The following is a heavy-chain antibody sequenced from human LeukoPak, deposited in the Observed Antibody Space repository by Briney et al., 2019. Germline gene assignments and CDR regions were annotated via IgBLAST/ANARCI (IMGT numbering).Heavy chain of an antibody. CDR2: IYYSGST. Sequence: SSETLSLTCTVSGGSISSYYWSWIRQPPGKGLEWIGYIYYSGSTNYNPSLKSRVTISVDTSKNQFSLKLSSVTAADTAVYYCARDLNYYGSGSYLDYWGQGTLVTVSS. V-gene: IGHV4-59*12. J-gene: IGHJ4*02. CDR3: ARDLNYYGSGSYLDY. D-gene: IGHD3-10*01. CDR1: GGSISSYY.